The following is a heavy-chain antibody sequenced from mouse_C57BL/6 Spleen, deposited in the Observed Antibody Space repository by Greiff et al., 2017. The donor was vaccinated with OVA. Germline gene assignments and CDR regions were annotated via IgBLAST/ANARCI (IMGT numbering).Heavy chain of an antibody. D-gene: IGHD4-1*01. CDR1: GYTFTSYW. V-gene: IGHV1-52*01. Sequence: QVQLQQPGAELVRPGSSVKLSYKASGYTFTSYWMHWVKQRPIQGLEWIGNIDPSDSETHYNQKFKDKATLTVDKSSSTAYMQLSSLTSEDSAVYYCASPLNWDGGYFDVWGTGTTVTVSS. CDR2: IDPSDSET. J-gene: IGHJ1*03. CDR3: ASPLNWDGGYFDV.